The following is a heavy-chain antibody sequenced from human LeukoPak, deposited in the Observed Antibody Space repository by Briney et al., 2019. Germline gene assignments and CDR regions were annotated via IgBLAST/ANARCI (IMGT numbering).Heavy chain of an antibody. CDR1: GGSISSSSYY. D-gene: IGHD3-10*01. V-gene: IGHV4-39*07. CDR3: ARDPRTYYYGSGKGGDY. CDR2: IYYSGST. J-gene: IGHJ4*02. Sequence: SETLSLTCTVSGGSISSSSYYWGWIRQPPGKGLEWIGSIYYSGSTYYNPSLKSRVTISVDTSKNQFSLKLSSVTAADTAVYYCARDPRTYYYGSGKGGDYWGQGTLVTVSS.